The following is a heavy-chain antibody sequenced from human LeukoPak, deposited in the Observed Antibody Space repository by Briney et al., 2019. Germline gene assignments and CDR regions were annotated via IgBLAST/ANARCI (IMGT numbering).Heavy chain of an antibody. D-gene: IGHD5-24*01. J-gene: IGHJ4*02. CDR1: GFAFSDYY. V-gene: IGHV3-11*04. CDR3: ARETRWDFDY. CDR2: ISSRGSVI. Sequence: GGSLRLSCAASGFAFSDYYMSWIRQAPGKGLEWVSYISSRGSVIFYADSVKGRFTISRDNARNSLYLQMNSLRAEDTAVYYCARETRWDFDYWGQGTLVTVSS.